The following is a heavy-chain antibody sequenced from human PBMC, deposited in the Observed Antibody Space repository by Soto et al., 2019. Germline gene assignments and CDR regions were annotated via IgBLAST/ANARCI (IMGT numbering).Heavy chain of an antibody. D-gene: IGHD4-17*01. CDR2: ISHLEST. CDR1: GASIGDGGCS. J-gene: IGHJ4*02. Sequence: PSETLSLTCTVAGASIGDGGCSWSWIRQSPGKGLEWIGYISHLESTYFHPSFKSRLTMSIDRTRNQFSLKLSSVTAADMAVYYCARFYGDYTVYDYWGQGTLVTVSS. V-gene: IGHV4-30-2*06. CDR3: ARFYGDYTVYDY.